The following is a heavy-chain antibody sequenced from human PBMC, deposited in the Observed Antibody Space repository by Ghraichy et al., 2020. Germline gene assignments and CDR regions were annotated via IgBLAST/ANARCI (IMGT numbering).Heavy chain of an antibody. V-gene: IGHV4-34*01. CDR2: INHSGRT. D-gene: IGHD6-19*01. CDR3: ARGPPIIPVPALGYYYMDV. Sequence: SETLSLTCALYGGSFSGYWWTWIRQTPGKGLEWIGEINHSGRTNYTPSLKSRVTIAVDTSKNQFSLRVSSVTAADTAVYYCARGPPIIPVPALGYYYMDVGGKGTTVTVS. CDR1: GGSFSGYW. J-gene: IGHJ6*03.